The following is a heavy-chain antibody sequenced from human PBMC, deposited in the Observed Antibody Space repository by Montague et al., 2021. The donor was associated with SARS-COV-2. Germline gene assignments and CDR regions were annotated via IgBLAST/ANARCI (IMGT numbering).Heavy chain of an antibody. J-gene: IGHJ4*02. CDR1: GGPISGSSDY. CDR2: VDYSGNT. CDR3: ARGTAYDHVYY. D-gene: IGHD2-8*02. V-gene: IGHV4-39*07. Sequence: SETLSLTCTVTGGPISGSSDYWGWIRQSPGKGLEWIASVDYSGNTYYSPSLKSRLTISVDTSKNQFSLKLNSVTAADTAIYYCARGTAYDHVYYWGQGAPVTVAS.